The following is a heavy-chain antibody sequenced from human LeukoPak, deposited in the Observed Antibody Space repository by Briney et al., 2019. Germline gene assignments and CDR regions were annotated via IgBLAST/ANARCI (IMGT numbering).Heavy chain of an antibody. CDR3: ARSIY. D-gene: IGHD5-24*01. CDR1: GLTFSTYA. CDR2: ISSSSSTI. Sequence: GGPLRLSCRASGLTFSTYAMTWVRQAPGKGLDWVSYISSSSSTIYCADSVKGRFIISRDNAKNSLYLQMNSLRAEDTAVYYCARSIYWGQGTLVTVSS. V-gene: IGHV3-48*01. J-gene: IGHJ4*02.